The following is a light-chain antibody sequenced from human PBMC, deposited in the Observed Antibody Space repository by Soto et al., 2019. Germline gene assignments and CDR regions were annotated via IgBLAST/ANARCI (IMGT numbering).Light chain of an antibody. Sequence: DLQMTQSPSTLSASVGDRVTITCRASQSINSWLAWYQQKPGKAPKLLIYKASSLESGVPSRFSGSGSGTEFTLTISSLQPDDFATYYCQQYNNWYTFGQGTKLEIK. CDR1: QSINSW. CDR2: KAS. CDR3: QQYNNWYT. V-gene: IGKV1-5*03. J-gene: IGKJ2*01.